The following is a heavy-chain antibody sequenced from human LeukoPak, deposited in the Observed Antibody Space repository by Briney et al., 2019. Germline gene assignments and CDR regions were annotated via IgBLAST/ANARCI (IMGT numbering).Heavy chain of an antibody. J-gene: IGHJ4*02. CDR2: ISSSSKTI. Sequence: QPGGSLRLSCAASGFTFSYYSMNWVRQAPGKGLEWVSYISSSSKTIYYADSVKGRFTISRDNAKKSLDLQMNSLRDKDTAVYYCARDHRSGSGSGTQANDYWGQGTLVTVSS. V-gene: IGHV3-48*02. D-gene: IGHD3-10*01. CDR3: ARDHRSGSGSGTQANDY. CDR1: GFTFSYYS.